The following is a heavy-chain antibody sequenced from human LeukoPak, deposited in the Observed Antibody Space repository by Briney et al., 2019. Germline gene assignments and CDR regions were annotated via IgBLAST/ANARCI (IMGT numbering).Heavy chain of an antibody. D-gene: IGHD1-14*01. CDR1: GFTLSSYL. V-gene: IGHV3-7*01. CDR3: ARSNPNKNALDL. J-gene: IGHJ3*01. CDR2: IKKDGSEE. Sequence: QPGGSLRPSCAASGFTLSSYLMSWVRQAPGRGLEWVANIKKDGSEESYLDSVKGRFTVSRDNAKNSLFLQMNSLRGEDTAVYYCARSNPNKNALDLWGQGTMVTISS.